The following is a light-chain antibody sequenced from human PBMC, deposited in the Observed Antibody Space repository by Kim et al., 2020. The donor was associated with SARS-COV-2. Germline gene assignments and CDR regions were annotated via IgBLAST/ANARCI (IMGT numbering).Light chain of an antibody. CDR3: QTWGTPVV. V-gene: IGLV4-69*01. J-gene: IGLJ2*01. CDR1: GTHNSHA. CDR2: VNRDGSH. Sequence: GPSATPTCTLGGTHNSHAIAWHQQRPERGPHFLLKVNRDGSHYRGDGIPDRFSGSSSESERYLTISNLQSDDEADYFCQTWGTPVVFGGGTQLTVL.